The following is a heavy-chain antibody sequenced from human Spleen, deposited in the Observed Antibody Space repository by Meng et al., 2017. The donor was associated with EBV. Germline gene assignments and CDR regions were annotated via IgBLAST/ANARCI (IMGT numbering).Heavy chain of an antibody. CDR3: ARKSEGQWLAHFDY. V-gene: IGHV4-4*02. D-gene: IGHD6-19*01. CDR1: GGSISSSNW. Sequence: QVQLRESGPGLVKPSGTLSLTCAVSGGSISSSNWWTWVRQPPGKGLEWIGEIFHRGSTNYNPSLKSRVTISIDKSNNQFSLKLTSVTAADTAVYYCARKSEGQWLAHFDYWGQGTLVTVSS. CDR2: IFHRGST. J-gene: IGHJ4*02.